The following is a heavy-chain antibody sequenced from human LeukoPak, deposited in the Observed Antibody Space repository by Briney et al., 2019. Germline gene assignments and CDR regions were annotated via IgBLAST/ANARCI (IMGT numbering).Heavy chain of an antibody. J-gene: IGHJ4*02. CDR2: ISGSGGST. V-gene: IGHV3-23*01. CDR3: ARDKYSSGQADY. CDR1: GFTFSSYA. Sequence: PGGSLRLSCAASGFTFSSYAMSWVRQAPGKGLEWVSAISGSGGSTYYADSVKGRFTISRDNAKNSLYLQMNSLRAEDTAVYYCARDKYSSGQADYWGQGTLVTVSS. D-gene: IGHD6-19*01.